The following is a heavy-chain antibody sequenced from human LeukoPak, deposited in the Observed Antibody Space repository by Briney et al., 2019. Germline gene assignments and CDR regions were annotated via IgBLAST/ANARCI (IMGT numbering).Heavy chain of an antibody. J-gene: IGHJ4*02. CDR3: ARGHNSGYYLKY. CDR2: ISGSSSYT. Sequence: GSLRLSPAHPLFTLTSDSMRCGRPAPGEGLGWVSVISGSSSYTYYADVVKGRSTICNDTANSSVFLQMGSLRDDDAAVYYCARGHNSGYYLKYGGQGTLVVVAS. V-gene: IGHV3-21*01. D-gene: IGHD3-22*01. CDR1: LFTLTSDS.